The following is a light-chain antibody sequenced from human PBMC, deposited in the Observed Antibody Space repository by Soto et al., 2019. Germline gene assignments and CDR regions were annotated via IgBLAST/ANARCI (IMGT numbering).Light chain of an antibody. CDR3: TSYRTTTTLRYV. CDR1: SSDIGGYNF. Sequence: QSALTQPASVSGSPGQSITISCTGTSSDIGGYNFVSWYQHHPGRAPKLMIYEVSNRPSGVSNRFSGSKSGDTASLTISGLQAEDEADYYCTSYRTTTTLRYVFGTGTKVTVL. J-gene: IGLJ1*01. CDR2: EVS. V-gene: IGLV2-14*01.